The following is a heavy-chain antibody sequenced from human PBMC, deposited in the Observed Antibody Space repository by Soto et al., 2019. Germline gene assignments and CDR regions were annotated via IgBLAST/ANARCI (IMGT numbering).Heavy chain of an antibody. V-gene: IGHV3-33*01. CDR1: GFTFSSYG. CDR3: ARGLWFGEFSVDPNCMDV. Sequence: GGSLRLSCAASGFTFSSYGMHWVRQAPGKGLEWVAVIWYDGSNKYYADSVKGRFTISRDNSKNTLYLQMNSLRAEDTAVYYCARGLWFGEFSVDPNCMDVWGQGTTVTVSS. J-gene: IGHJ6*02. D-gene: IGHD3-10*01. CDR2: IWYDGSNK.